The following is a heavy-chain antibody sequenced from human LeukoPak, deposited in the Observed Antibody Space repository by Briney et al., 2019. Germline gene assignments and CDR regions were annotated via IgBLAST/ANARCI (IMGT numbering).Heavy chain of an antibody. CDR2: ISGSGGST. CDR1: GFSFDAYT. CDR3: ARVRSGYYHDY. V-gene: IGHV3-23*01. J-gene: IGHJ4*02. Sequence: PGGSLRLSCGASGFSFDAYTMHWVRQAPGKGLEWVSTISGSGGSTYYADSVKGRFTISRDNSKNTLWLQMNSLRAEDTAVYYCARVRSGYYHDYWGQGTLVTVSS. D-gene: IGHD3-22*01.